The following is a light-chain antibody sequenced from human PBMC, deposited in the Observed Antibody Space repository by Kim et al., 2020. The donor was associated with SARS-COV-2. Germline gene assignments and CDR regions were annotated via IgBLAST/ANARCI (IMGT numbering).Light chain of an antibody. CDR3: QKYNSAPWT. V-gene: IGKV1-27*01. CDR1: QDIANS. J-gene: IGKJ1*01. CDR2: GAS. Sequence: ASVGNRVTITCRASQDIANSLAWYQQKPGTVPKVLIYGASTLQSGVPSRFSGSGSGTEFTLTIGSLQTEDVATYYCQKYNSAPWTFGPGTKVDIK.